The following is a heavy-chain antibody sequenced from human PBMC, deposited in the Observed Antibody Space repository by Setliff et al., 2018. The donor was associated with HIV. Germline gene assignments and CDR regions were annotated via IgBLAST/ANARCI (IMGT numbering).Heavy chain of an antibody. Sequence: PSETLSLTCAVSGGSISTDNWWNWVRQTPGKGLEWIGEISPSGRTNYNPSLKSRVTISVDSSKNQFSLKMTSVTAADTAVYYCAGGVIPTPEWWGQGTLVTVSS. CDR2: ISPSGRT. V-gene: IGHV4-4*02. CDR1: GGSISTDNW. J-gene: IGHJ4*02. D-gene: IGHD3-16*01. CDR3: AGGVIPTPEW.